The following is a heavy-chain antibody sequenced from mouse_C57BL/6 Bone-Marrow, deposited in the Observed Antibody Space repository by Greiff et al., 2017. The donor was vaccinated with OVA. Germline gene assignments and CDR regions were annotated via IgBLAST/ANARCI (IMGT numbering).Heavy chain of an antibody. CDR3: ARKKIYYGNYGFAY. Sequence: VQLQQSGAELARPGASVKLSCKASGYTFTSYGISWVKQRTGQGLEWIGEIYPRSGNTYYNEKFKGKATLTADKSSSTAYMELRSLTSEDPAVYFCARKKIYYGNYGFAYWGQGTLVTVSA. CDR1: GYTFTSYG. J-gene: IGHJ3*01. D-gene: IGHD2-1*01. CDR2: IYPRSGNT. V-gene: IGHV1-81*01.